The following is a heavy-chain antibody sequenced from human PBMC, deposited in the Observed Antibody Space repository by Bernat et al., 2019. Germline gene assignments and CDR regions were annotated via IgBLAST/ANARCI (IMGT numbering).Heavy chain of an antibody. D-gene: IGHD6-13*01. V-gene: IGHV3-15*01. J-gene: IGHJ4*02. CDR2: IKSKTDGGTT. Sequence: EVQLVESGGGLVKPGGSLRLSCAASGFTFSNAWMSWVRQAPGKGLEWVGRIKSKTDGGTTDYAAPVKGRFTISRDDSKNTLYLQMNSLKTEDTAVYYCTTGLRIAAAKDYWGQGTLVTVSS. CDR1: GFTFSNAW. CDR3: TTGLRIAAAKDY.